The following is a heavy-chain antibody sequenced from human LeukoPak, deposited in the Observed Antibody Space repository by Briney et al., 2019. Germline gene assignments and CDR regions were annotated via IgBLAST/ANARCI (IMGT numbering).Heavy chain of an antibody. D-gene: IGHD3-10*01. CDR3: AKSRGVRGVTVFDY. CDR1: GFTFSSYG. V-gene: IGHV3-30*18. CDR2: ISYDGSNK. J-gene: IGHJ4*02. Sequence: GGSLRLSCAASGFTFSSYGMHWVRQAPGKGLEWVAVISYDGSNKYYADSVEGRFTISRDNSKNTLYLQMNSLRAEDTAVYYCAKSRGVRGVTVFDYWGQGTLVTVSS.